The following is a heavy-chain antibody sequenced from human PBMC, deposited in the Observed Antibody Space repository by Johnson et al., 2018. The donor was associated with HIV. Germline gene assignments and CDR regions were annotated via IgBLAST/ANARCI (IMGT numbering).Heavy chain of an antibody. CDR3: ARERASDSSGYSKDHDDAFDI. CDR2: ISYDGSNK. CDR1: GFTFSSYA. V-gene: IGHV3-30-3*01. D-gene: IGHD3-22*01. Sequence: VQLVESGGGLVQPGGSLRLSCAASGFTFSSYAMSWVRQAPGKGLAWVAVISYDGSNKYYADSVKGRFTLSRANSKNTLYLQMNSLRAEDTAVYYCARERASDSSGYSKDHDDAFDIWGQGTMVTVSS. J-gene: IGHJ3*02.